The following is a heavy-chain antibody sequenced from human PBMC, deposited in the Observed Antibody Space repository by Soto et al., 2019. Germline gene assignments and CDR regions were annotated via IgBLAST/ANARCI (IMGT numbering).Heavy chain of an antibody. CDR1: GYTFTSYY. CDR3: AREVAAAGSEYNWFDP. D-gene: IGHD6-13*01. V-gene: IGHV1-46*01. Sequence: ASVKVSCKASGYTFTSYYMHCVRQAPGQGLEWMGIINPSGGSTSYAQKFQGRVTMTRDTSTSTVYMELSSLRSEDTAVYYCAREVAAAGSEYNWFDPWGQGTLVTVSS. J-gene: IGHJ5*02. CDR2: INPSGGST.